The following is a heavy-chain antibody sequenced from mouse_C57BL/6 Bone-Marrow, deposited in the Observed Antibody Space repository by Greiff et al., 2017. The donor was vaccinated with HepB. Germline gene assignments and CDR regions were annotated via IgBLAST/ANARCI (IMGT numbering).Heavy chain of an antibody. CDR2: INPSSGYT. CDR1: GYTFTSYT. J-gene: IGHJ3*01. D-gene: IGHD2-10*01. V-gene: IGHV1-4*01. Sequence: QVQRKESGAELARPGASVKMSCKASGYTFTSYTMHWVKQRPGQGLEWIGYINPSSGYTKYNQKFKDKATLTADKSSSTAYMQLSSLTSEDSAVYYCASLPSFAYWGQGTLVTVSA. CDR3: ASLPSFAY.